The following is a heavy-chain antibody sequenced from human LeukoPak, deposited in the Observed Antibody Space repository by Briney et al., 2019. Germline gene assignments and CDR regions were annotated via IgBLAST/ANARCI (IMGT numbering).Heavy chain of an antibody. CDR1: GFTFSSYW. CDR2: INNDGSSA. J-gene: IGHJ4*02. V-gene: IGHV3-74*01. CDR3: AKDIGPLTYDYDTSAYSGAFEY. Sequence: GGSLRLSCVASGFTFSSYWMHWVRQAPGKGPVWVSRINNDGSSAIYADSVKGRFTISRDNAKNSLYLQMNSLRAEDTALYYCAKDIGPLTYDYDTSAYSGAFEYWGQGTLVTVSS. D-gene: IGHD3-22*01.